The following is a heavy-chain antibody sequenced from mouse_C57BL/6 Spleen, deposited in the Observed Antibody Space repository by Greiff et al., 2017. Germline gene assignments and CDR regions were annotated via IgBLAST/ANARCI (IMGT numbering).Heavy chain of an antibody. J-gene: IGHJ4*01. CDR1: GFTFSSYG. CDR3: ARHVGYGSSHYAMDY. V-gene: IGHV5-6*01. D-gene: IGHD1-1*01. Sequence: EVQGVESGGDLVKPGGSLKLSCAASGFTFSSYGMSWVRQTPDKRLEWVATISSGGSYTYYPDSVKGRFTISRDNAKNTLYLQMSSLKSEDTAMYYCARHVGYGSSHYAMDYWGQGTAVTVSS. CDR2: ISSGGSYT.